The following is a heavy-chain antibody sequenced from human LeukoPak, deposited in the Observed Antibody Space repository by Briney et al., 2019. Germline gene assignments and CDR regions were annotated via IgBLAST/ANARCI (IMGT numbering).Heavy chain of an antibody. D-gene: IGHD3-22*01. CDR2: ISAYNGNT. CDR3: ARDFFRVYDTPPGV. Sequence: ASVKVSCKASGYTFTSYGISWVRQAPGQGLEWMGWISAYNGNTNFAQKLQGRVTMTTDTSTSTAYMELRSLRSDDTAVYYCARDFFRVYDTPPGVWGQGTTVTVSS. CDR1: GYTFTSYG. J-gene: IGHJ6*02. V-gene: IGHV1-18*01.